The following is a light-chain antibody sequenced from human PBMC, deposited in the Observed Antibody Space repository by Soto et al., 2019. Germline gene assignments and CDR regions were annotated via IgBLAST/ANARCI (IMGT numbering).Light chain of an antibody. CDR2: WAS. Sequence: DTVMTQSPDSLAVSLGERATINCKSSRSVLYSSNNNNYLAWYQQKPGQPPKLLIYWASTRESGVPDRFSGSGSGTDFTLTISSLQAEDVAVYYCQQYYSTPYTFGQGTKLEI. J-gene: IGKJ2*01. V-gene: IGKV4-1*01. CDR1: RSVLYSSNNNNY. CDR3: QQYYSTPYT.